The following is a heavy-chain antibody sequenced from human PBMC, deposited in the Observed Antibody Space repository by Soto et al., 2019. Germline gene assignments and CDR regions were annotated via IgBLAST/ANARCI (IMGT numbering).Heavy chain of an antibody. CDR3: EREQGGYYYDSSGYYDY. CDR2: IIPILGIA. Sequence: SVKVSCKASGGTFSSYTISWVRQAPGQGLEWMGRIIPILGIANYAQKFQGRVTITADKSTSTAYMELSSLRSEDTAVYYCEREQGGYYYDSSGYYDYWGQGTLVTVSS. J-gene: IGHJ4*02. CDR1: GGTFSSYT. V-gene: IGHV1-69*04. D-gene: IGHD3-22*01.